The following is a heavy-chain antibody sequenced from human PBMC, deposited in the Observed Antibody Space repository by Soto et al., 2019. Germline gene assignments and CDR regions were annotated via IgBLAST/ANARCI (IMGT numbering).Heavy chain of an antibody. V-gene: IGHV1-3*01. D-gene: IGHD2-2*01. CDR1: GYTFINYA. J-gene: IGHJ5*02. CDR2: INAGDGNT. Sequence: QVQLVQSGAELKKPGAPVKISCQASGYTFINYAIYWVRQAPGQRLEWMGWINAGDGNTRYSHKFQGRVTITRDISASTTYMELTGLRFEDTAVYYCAREKVPTGLWFGPWGQGTLVTVSS. CDR3: AREKVPTGLWFGP.